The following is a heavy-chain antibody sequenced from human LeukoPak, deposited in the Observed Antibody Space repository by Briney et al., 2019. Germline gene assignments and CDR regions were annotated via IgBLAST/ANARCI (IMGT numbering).Heavy chain of an antibody. Sequence: GASVKVSCKASGYTFTSYDINWVRQATGQGLEWMGGMNPNSGNTGYAQKFQGRVTMTRNTSISTAHMELSSLRSEDTAVYYCARGLYCSSTSCCVLDTWGQGTMVTVSS. J-gene: IGHJ3*02. CDR1: GYTFTSYD. V-gene: IGHV1-8*01. D-gene: IGHD2-2*01. CDR2: MNPNSGNT. CDR3: ARGLYCSSTSCCVLDT.